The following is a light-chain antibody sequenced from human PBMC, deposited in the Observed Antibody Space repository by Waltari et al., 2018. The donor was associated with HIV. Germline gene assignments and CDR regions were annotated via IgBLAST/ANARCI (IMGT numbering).Light chain of an antibody. CDR3: QSADISSWV. CDR2: KDS. J-gene: IGLJ3*02. V-gene: IGLV3-25*03. Sequence: SYELTQPPSVSVSPGQPARIPCSGDALPKQYAYWYQQKPGQAPVPVIYKDSERPSGIPERFSGSSSGTTVTLTISGVQAEDEADYYCQSADISSWVFGGGTKLTVL. CDR1: ALPKQY.